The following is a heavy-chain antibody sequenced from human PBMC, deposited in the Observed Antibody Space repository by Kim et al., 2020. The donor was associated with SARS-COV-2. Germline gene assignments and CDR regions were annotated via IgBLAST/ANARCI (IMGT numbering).Heavy chain of an antibody. D-gene: IGHD2-21*02. J-gene: IGHJ4*02. Sequence: YAESGKGRLTIPRDNAKNSLYLQMNSLRAEDTAVYYCARDMVVTAKRGAYWGQGTLVTVSS. V-gene: IGHV3-11*06. CDR3: ARDMVVTAKRGAY.